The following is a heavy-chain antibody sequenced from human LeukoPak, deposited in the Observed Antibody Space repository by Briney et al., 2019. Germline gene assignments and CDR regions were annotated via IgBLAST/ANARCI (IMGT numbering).Heavy chain of an antibody. V-gene: IGHV3-7*01. CDR3: ADVLDWAY. D-gene: IGHD3/OR15-3a*01. CDR1: GLSFSNYW. CDR2: IREDGSEK. J-gene: IGHJ4*02. Sequence: GGSLRLSCAASGLSFSNYWMSWVRHAPGRGLEWVATIREDGSEKYYVDSVKGRFTIYRDNAKKSLYRQMNSLRAEDTALYYCADVLDWAYWGQGTLVTVSS.